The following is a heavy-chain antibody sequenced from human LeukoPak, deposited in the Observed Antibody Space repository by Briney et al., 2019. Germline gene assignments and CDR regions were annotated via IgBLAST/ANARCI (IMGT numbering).Heavy chain of an antibody. V-gene: IGHV3-30-3*01. D-gene: IGHD1-14*01. J-gene: IGHJ4*02. CDR2: ISYDGSNK. CDR3: ASERRYYFDY. CDR1: GFTFSSYA. Sequence: PGRSLRLSCAASGFTFSSYAMHWVRQAPGKGLEWVAVISYDGSNKYYADSVKGRFTISRDNSKNTLYLQMNSLRAEDTAVYYRASERRYYFDYWGQGTLVTVSS.